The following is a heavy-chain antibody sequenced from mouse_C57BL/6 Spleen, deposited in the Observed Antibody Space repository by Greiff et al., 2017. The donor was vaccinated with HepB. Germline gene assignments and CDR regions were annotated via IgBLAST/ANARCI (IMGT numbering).Heavy chain of an antibody. Sequence: EVQVVESGAELVRPGASVKLSCTASGFNIKDDYMHWVKQRPEQGLEWIGWIDPENGDTEYASKFQGKATITADTSSNTAYLQLSSLTSEDTAVYYCTTPGGAMDYWGQGTSVTVSS. CDR3: TTPGGAMDY. CDR2: IDPENGDT. CDR1: GFNIKDDY. V-gene: IGHV14-4*01. J-gene: IGHJ4*01.